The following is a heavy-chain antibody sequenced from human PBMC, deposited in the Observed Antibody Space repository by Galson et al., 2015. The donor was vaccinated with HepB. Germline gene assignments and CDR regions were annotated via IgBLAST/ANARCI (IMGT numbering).Heavy chain of an antibody. J-gene: IGHJ4*02. CDR1: GFTFSSNW. Sequence: SLRLSCAASGFTFSSNWMAWVRQAPGKGLEWVANINPDGSDKYYLDSVKGRFTISRDNVKNSLYLQMNSLRAEDTALYYCARLVAGFDSWGQGTLVTVSS. V-gene: IGHV3-7*01. CDR3: ARLVAGFDS. D-gene: IGHD6-19*01. CDR2: INPDGSDK.